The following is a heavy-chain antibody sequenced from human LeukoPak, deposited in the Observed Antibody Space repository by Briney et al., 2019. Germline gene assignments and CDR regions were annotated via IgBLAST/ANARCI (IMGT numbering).Heavy chain of an antibody. CDR1: GYSFTIYW. J-gene: IGHJ5*02. V-gene: IGHV5-51*01. CDR2: IYPGDSDT. Sequence: GESLKISCKGSGYSFTIYWIGWVRQMPGKGLEWMGIIYPGDSDTRYSPSSQGQVTISADKSISTAYLQWSSLKASDTAMYYCARAVVPAAHTSVGFDPWGQGTLVTVSS. CDR3: ARAVVPAAHTSVGFDP. D-gene: IGHD2-2*01.